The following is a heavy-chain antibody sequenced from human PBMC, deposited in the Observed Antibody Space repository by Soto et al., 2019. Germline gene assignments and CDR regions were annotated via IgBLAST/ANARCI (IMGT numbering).Heavy chain of an antibody. CDR3: ATIRGIVGALHFDY. J-gene: IGHJ4*02. V-gene: IGHV1-24*01. Sequence: ASVKVSCKVSGYTLTELSMHWVRQAPGKGLEGMGGFDPEDGETIYAQKFQGRVTMTEDTSTDTAYMELSSLRSEDTTVYYCATIRGIVGALHFDYWGQGTLVTVSS. D-gene: IGHD1-26*01. CDR2: FDPEDGET. CDR1: GYTLTELS.